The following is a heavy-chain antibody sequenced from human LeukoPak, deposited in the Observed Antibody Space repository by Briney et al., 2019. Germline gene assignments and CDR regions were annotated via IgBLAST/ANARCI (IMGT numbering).Heavy chain of an antibody. CDR2: IYHTGTT. D-gene: IGHD3-10*01. V-gene: IGHV4-38-2*01. J-gene: IGHJ4*02. CDR3: ARKGRGPYGSVNGYFDY. Sequence: SETLSLTCAVYGGSFSGYYWGWIRQPPGKGLEWIGIIYHTGTTYYNSSLKSRVTISVDTSKNQFSLKLNFVTAADTAVYYCARKGRGPYGSVNGYFDYWGQGTLVTVSS. CDR1: GGSFSGYY.